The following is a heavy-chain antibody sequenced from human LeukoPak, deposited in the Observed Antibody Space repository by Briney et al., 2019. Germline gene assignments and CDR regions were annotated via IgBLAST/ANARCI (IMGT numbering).Heavy chain of an antibody. D-gene: IGHD2-2*01. J-gene: IGHJ1*01. Sequence: PSETLSLTCAVSGGSISSGGYSWSWIRQPPGKGLEWIGYIYHSGSTYYNPSLKSRVTISVDRSKNQFSLKLSSVTAADTAVYYCARGGCSSTSCYEYFQHWGQGTLVTVSS. CDR3: ARGGCSSTSCYEYFQH. CDR1: GGSISSGGYS. V-gene: IGHV4-30-2*01. CDR2: IYHSGST.